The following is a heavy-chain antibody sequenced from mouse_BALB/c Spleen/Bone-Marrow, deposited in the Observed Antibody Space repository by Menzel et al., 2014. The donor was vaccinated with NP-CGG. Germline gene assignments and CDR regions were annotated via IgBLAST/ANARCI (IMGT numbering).Heavy chain of an antibody. CDR3: AMITTGAWFAY. CDR2: IDPANGNT. D-gene: IGHD2-4*01. Sequence: EVQLQQSGAELVKPGASVKLSCTASGFNIKDTYMHWVKQRPEQGLEWIGRIDPANGNTKYDTKFQGKATITADTSSNTAYLQLSSLTSEDTAVYYCAMITTGAWFAYWGPGTLVTVSA. CDR1: GFNIKDTY. J-gene: IGHJ3*01. V-gene: IGHV14-3*02.